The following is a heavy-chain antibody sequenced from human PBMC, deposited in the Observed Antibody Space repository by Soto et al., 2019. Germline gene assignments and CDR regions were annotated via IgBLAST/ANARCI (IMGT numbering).Heavy chain of an antibody. CDR3: ARGRITMVFDY. CDR1: GGSISSGGYS. V-gene: IGHV4-30-2*01. Sequence: PSETLSLTCAVSGGSISSGGYSWSWIRQPPGKGLEWIGYIYHSGSTYYNPSLKSRVTISVDRSKNQFSLKLSSVTAADTAVYYCARGRITMVFDYWGQGTLVTSPQ. J-gene: IGHJ4*02. CDR2: IYHSGST. D-gene: IGHD3-10*01.